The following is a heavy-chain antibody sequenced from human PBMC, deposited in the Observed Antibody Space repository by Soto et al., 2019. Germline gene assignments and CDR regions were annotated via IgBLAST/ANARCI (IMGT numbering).Heavy chain of an antibody. CDR3: ARHTYGSGCYPDF. V-gene: IGHV4-39*01. D-gene: IGHD6-19*01. J-gene: IGHJ4*02. CDR2: IFYSGRT. Sequence: SETLSLTCTVSGFSVSSGSHYWGWIRQPPGKGLEWIGNIFYSGRTYYNPSLKSRVTISVDTSNNQFSLNLSSVTAADTAVYYCARHTYGSGCYPDFWGQGTLVTVSS. CDR1: GFSVSSGSHY.